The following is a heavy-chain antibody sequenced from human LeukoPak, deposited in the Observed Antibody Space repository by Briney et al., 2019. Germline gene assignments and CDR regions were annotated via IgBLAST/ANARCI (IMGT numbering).Heavy chain of an antibody. J-gene: IGHJ4*02. CDR1: GFTFSSYA. D-gene: IGHD3-22*01. CDR3: AKALYYYDSSGYYYLFDY. V-gene: IGHV3-23*01. CDR2: ISGSGGST. Sequence: GGSLRLSCAASGFTFSSYAMSWVRQAPGKGLEWVSAISGSGGSTYYADSVKGRFTISRDNSKNTLYLQMNSLRAEVTAVYYCAKALYYYDSSGYYYLFDYWGQGTLVTVSS.